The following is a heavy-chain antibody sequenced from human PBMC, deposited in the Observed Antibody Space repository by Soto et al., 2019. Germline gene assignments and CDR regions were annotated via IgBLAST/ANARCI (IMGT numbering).Heavy chain of an antibody. CDR2: IIPIFGTA. V-gene: IGHV1-69*13. CDR3: ARKLAHAFDI. CDR1: GGTFSSYA. J-gene: IGHJ3*02. Sequence: SVKVSCKASGGTFSSYAISWVRQAPGQRLEWMGGIIPIFGTANYAQKFQGRVTVTADESTSTAYMELSSLRSEDTAVHYCARKLAHAFDIWGQGTMVTVSS. D-gene: IGHD6-6*01.